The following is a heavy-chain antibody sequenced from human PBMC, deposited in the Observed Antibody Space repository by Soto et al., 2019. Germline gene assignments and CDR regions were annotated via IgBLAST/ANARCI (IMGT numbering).Heavy chain of an antibody. V-gene: IGHV3-23*01. CDR2: ITMSADGT. CDR3: TRTLANFDY. CDR1: GFTFSGYA. Sequence: GGSLRLSCAASGFTFSGYAMSWVRQAPGKGLVWVSSITMSADGTYYTDSVKGRFTISRDSSKNTVFLQMNSLRAEDTAIYYCTRTLANFDYWGQGILVTGSS. J-gene: IGHJ4*02.